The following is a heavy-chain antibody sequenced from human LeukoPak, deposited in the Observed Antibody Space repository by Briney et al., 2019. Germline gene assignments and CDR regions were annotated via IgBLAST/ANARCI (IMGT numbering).Heavy chain of an antibody. CDR2: IYPGDSET. Sequence: GESLKISCKGSGYSFTTYWISWVRQMPGKGLEWMAIIYPGDSETRYSPSFQGQVTISADKYISTAYLQWSSLKASDTAMYYCARHFWIQLWSGGFDYWGQGTLVSVS. CDR1: GYSFTTYW. CDR3: ARHFWIQLWSGGFDY. D-gene: IGHD5-18*01. V-gene: IGHV5-51*01. J-gene: IGHJ4*02.